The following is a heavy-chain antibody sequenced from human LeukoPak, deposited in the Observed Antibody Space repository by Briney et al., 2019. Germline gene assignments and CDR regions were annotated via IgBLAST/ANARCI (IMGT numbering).Heavy chain of an antibody. V-gene: IGHV3-30*18. D-gene: IGHD1-1*01. J-gene: IGHJ6*02. CDR2: IAYDGSNK. CDR3: AKEKAIGTINYGLDV. Sequence: GGSLRLSCAASGFTFSNYAMSWVRQAPGKGLEWVAVIAYDGSNKYYADSVKGRFTISRDNSKNTLYLQMNSLRGEDTAVYYCAKEKAIGTINYGLDVWGQGTTVTVSS. CDR1: GFTFSNYA.